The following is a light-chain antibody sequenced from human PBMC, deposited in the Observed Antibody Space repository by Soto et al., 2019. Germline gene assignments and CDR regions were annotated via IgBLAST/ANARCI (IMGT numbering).Light chain of an antibody. CDR2: GXX. J-gene: IGLJ2*01. CDR1: SSNIGAGYD. V-gene: IGLV1-40*01. CDR3: QSYDSSLSGVV. Sequence: QSVLTQPPSVSGAPGQRVTISYTGSSSNIGAGYDVHWYQQLPGTAPKLLIYGXXNRPSGXXDRFSGSKSGTSASLAITGLQAEDEXDYYCQSYDSSLSGVVFGGGTKLTVL.